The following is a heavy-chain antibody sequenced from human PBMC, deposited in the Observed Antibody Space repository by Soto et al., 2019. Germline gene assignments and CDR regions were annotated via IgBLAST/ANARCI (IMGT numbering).Heavy chain of an antibody. V-gene: IGHV1-18*01. CDR2: ISAYNGNT. J-gene: IGHJ4*02. CDR3: ARAPVLLWFGERDYFDY. CDR1: VYTFTIYG. Sequence: ASVKVSCKASVYTFTIYGITWVRQAPGQGLEWMGWISAYNGNTNYAQKLQGRVTMTTDTSTSTAYMELRSLRSDDTAVYYCARAPVLLWFGERDYFDYWGQGTLVTVSS. D-gene: IGHD3-10*01.